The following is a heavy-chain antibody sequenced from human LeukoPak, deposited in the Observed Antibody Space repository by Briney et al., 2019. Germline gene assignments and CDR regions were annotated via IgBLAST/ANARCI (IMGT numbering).Heavy chain of an antibody. Sequence: ASVKVSCKASGYTFTGYYMHWVRQAPGQGLEWMGWTNPNSGGTNYAQKFQGRVTMTRNTSISTAYMELSRLRSDDTAVYYCARGIVVVPAAIDDYWGQGTLVTVSS. CDR3: ARGIVVVPAAIDDY. CDR2: TNPNSGGT. D-gene: IGHD2-2*02. J-gene: IGHJ4*02. CDR1: GYTFTGYY. V-gene: IGHV1-2*02.